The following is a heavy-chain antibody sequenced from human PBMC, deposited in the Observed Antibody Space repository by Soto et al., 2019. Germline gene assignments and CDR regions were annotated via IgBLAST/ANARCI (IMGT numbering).Heavy chain of an antibody. J-gene: IGHJ3*02. CDR2: INPSGGST. CDR3: ARVFAIAVAGFGALDI. Sequence: ASVKVSCKASGYTFTSYDMHWVRQAPGQGLEWMGIINPSGGSTSYAQKFQGRVTMTRDTSTSTVYMELSSLRSEDTAVYYCARVFAIAVAGFGALDIWGQGTMVTVSS. V-gene: IGHV1-46*01. D-gene: IGHD6-19*01. CDR1: GYTFTSYD.